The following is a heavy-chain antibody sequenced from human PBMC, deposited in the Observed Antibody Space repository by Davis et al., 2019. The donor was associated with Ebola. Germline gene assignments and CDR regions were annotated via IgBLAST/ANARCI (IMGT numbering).Heavy chain of an antibody. Sequence: MPSETLSLTCTVSGGSISNYYWSWIRQPPGKGLEWIGYIYYRGSTNYNPSLKSRVTISVDTSKNQFSLKLSSVTAADTAVYYCARTTTREDWFDPWGQGTLVTVSS. CDR1: GGSISNYY. V-gene: IGHV4-59*08. J-gene: IGHJ5*02. CDR3: ARTTTREDWFDP. CDR2: IYYRGST. D-gene: IGHD1-26*01.